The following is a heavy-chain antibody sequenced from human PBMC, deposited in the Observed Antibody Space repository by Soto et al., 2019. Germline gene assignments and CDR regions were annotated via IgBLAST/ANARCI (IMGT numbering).Heavy chain of an antibody. Sequence: QLQLQESGPGLVKPSETLSLTCTVSGGSISSGSYYWGWIRQPPGKGLEWIGTIYYGGSTNYNPSLKSRIALSVERSSRPLSLMLTSVTAADTAVYYCARQGGSGRSHDYWGQGTLVTVSS. D-gene: IGHD3-10*01. CDR1: GGSISSGSYY. J-gene: IGHJ4*02. CDR2: IYYGGST. CDR3: ARQGGSGRSHDY. V-gene: IGHV4-39*01.